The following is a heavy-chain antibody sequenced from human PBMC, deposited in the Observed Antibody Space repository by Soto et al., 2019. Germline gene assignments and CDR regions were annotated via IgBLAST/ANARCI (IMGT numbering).Heavy chain of an antibody. CDR1: GFTFTSYG. J-gene: IGHJ4*02. CDR3: ARDRWDRIFDY. Sequence: QVQLLQSGAEVKKPGASVKVSCKASGFTFTSYGISWVRQAPGQGLEWMGWIAAYNYKTEYAQNFEGRVTMTADPYTSTAYLDLSSLRSDDTAVYYCARDRWDRIFDYWGQGTLVTVSS. V-gene: IGHV1-18*01. CDR2: IAAYNYKT. D-gene: IGHD1-26*01.